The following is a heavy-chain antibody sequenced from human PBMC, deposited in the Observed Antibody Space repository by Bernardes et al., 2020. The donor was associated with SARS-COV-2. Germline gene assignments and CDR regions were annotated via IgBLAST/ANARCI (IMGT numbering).Heavy chain of an antibody. V-gene: IGHV3-72*01. Sequence: GYLKLSCPASGFTFTDPYMDWVRQAPWKGLEWVGRVRTKPRSYSTDYAASVKGRFTISRDDSKNSVSLQMDSLKTEDTAVYYCVRVGPYGWESFDYWGQGTLATVSS. CDR2: VRTKPRSYST. CDR3: VRVGPYGWESFDY. D-gene: IGHD3-10*01. J-gene: IGHJ4*02. CDR1: GFTFTDPY.